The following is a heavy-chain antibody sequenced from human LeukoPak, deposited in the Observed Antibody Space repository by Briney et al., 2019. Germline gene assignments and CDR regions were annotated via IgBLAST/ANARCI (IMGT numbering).Heavy chain of an antibody. Sequence: GGSLRLSCAASGFTFSSYSMNWVRQAPGKGLEWVSSISSSSSYIYYADSVKGRFTISRDNAKNPLYLQMNSLRAEDTAVYYCARDYGSGRITYYFDYWGQGTLVTVSS. V-gene: IGHV3-21*01. D-gene: IGHD6-19*01. CDR1: GFTFSSYS. J-gene: IGHJ4*02. CDR3: ARDYGSGRITYYFDY. CDR2: ISSSSSYI.